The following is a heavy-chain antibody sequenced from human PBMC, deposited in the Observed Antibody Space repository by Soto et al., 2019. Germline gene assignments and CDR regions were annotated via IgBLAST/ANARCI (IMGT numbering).Heavy chain of an antibody. Sequence: SETLSLTCTVSGGSISSYYWSWIRQPPGKGLEWIGYIYYSGSTNYNPSLKSRVTISVDTSKNQFSLKLSSVTAADTAVYYCARHSVGAVAGGITSYYYYYYMDVWGKGTTVTVSS. CDR3: ARHSVGAVAGGITSYYYYYYMDV. CDR2: IYYSGST. D-gene: IGHD6-19*01. V-gene: IGHV4-59*08. J-gene: IGHJ6*03. CDR1: GGSISSYY.